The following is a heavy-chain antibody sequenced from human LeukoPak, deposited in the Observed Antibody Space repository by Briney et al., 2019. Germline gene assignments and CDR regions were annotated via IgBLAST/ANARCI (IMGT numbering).Heavy chain of an antibody. CDR2: ISYDGSKK. V-gene: IGHV3-30-3*01. CDR3: ARGWEPFDY. J-gene: IGHJ4*02. CDR1: GFTFNTYA. D-gene: IGHD1-14*01. Sequence: GGSLRLSCAASGFTFNTYAMHWVRQAPGKGLEWVTVISYDGSKKYYADSVKGRFTVSRDNSKNTLYVQMHSLRPEDTAVYYCARGWEPFDYWGQGSLVTVSS.